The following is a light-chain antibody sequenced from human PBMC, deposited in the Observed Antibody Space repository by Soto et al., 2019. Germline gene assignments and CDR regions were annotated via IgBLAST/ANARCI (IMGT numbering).Light chain of an antibody. CDR1: QSVSSY. CDR2: DAS. J-gene: IGKJ4*01. Sequence: EIVLTQSPATLSLSPGERATLSCRASQSVSSYLAWYQQKPGQAPRLLIYDASNRATGITARFSGSGSGTDFPLTISSLEPEDFAVYYCQQRSNWSPTFGGGNKVEIK. CDR3: QQRSNWSPT. V-gene: IGKV3-11*01.